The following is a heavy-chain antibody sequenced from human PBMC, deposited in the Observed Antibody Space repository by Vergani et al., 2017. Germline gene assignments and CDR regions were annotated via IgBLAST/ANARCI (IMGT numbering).Heavy chain of an antibody. V-gene: IGHV3-9*01. CDR3: ARGTYYYGSGSYPDVNDVNY. CDR1: GFTFDDYA. J-gene: IGHJ4*02. D-gene: IGHD3-10*01. Sequence: EVQLVESGGGLVQPGRSLRPSCAASGFTFDDYAMHWVRQAPGKGLEWVSGISWNSGSIGYADSVKGRFTISRDNAKNSLYLQMNSLRAEDTAVYYCARGTYYYGSGSYPDVNDVNYWGQGTLVTVSS. CDR2: ISWNSGSI.